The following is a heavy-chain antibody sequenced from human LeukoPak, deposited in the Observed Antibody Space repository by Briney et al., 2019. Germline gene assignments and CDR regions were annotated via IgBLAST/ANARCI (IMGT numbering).Heavy chain of an antibody. D-gene: IGHD3-10*01. V-gene: IGHV1-18*04. CDR3: ARDHTMVRGVNHGMDV. J-gene: IGHJ6*04. CDR2: ISAYNGNT. Sequence: ASVKVFCKASGYTFTSYGVSWGRQAPGQGLEWMGWISAYNGNTNYAQKLQGRVTMTTDTSTSTAYMELRSLRSDDTAAYYCARDHTMVRGVNHGMDVWGKGTTVTVSS. CDR1: GYTFTSYG.